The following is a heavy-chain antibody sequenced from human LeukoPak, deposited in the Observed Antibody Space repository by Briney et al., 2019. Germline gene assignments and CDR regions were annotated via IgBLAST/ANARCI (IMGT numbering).Heavy chain of an antibody. CDR2: IYDSGST. CDR1: GDSSSSGNYY. Sequence: SETLSLTCTVSGDSSSSGNYYWRWIRQHPGKGLDWIGYIYDSGSTQFNPSLKSRLTVSVDRSKNQFSLDLSTVTAADTAVYYCARVKQADHYYYYYMDVWGKGTTVTVSS. CDR3: ARVKQADHYYYYYMDV. D-gene: IGHD6-13*01. V-gene: IGHV4-30-4*01. J-gene: IGHJ6*03.